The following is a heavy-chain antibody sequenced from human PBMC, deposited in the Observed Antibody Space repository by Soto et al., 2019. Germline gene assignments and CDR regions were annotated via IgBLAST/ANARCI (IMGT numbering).Heavy chain of an antibody. J-gene: IGHJ6*02. CDR3: AKEIDRGVAPYYYYYGMDV. V-gene: IGHV3-30*18. Sequence: WGSLRLSCAAAGITYSSDGRHWDRQAPGMGLGWVAVISYDGSNKYYADSVKGRFTISRYNSKNTLYLQMNSLRAEDTAVYYCAKEIDRGVAPYYYYYGMDVWGQGTTVTVSS. CDR2: ISYDGSNK. CDR1: GITYSSDG. D-gene: IGHD2-15*01.